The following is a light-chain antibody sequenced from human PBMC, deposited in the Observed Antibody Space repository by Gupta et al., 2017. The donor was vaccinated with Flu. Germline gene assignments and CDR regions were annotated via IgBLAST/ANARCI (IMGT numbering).Light chain of an antibody. CDR1: QSVLYSSNNKNY. Sequence: DIVMTQSRDSLAVSMGERATINCKSSQSVLYSSNNKNYLAWYQQKPGQPPKLLIYWASTRESVVPDRFSGSGSGTDFTLTISSLQAEDVAVYYCQQYYSTPYSFGQGTKLEIK. CDR2: WAS. V-gene: IGKV4-1*01. CDR3: QQYYSTPYS. J-gene: IGKJ2*03.